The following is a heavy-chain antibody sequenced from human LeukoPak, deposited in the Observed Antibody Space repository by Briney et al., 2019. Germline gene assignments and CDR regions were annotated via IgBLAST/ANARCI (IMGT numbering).Heavy chain of an antibody. J-gene: IGHJ4*02. Sequence: ASVKVSCKASGYRFISNYIQWVRQAPGLGPEWMGWMHPGNGNTRYAEKFQGRVTMTRDTSISTAYMDLSSLRYDDTAVYYCAREGSYCVGGDCYSFDFWGQGTLITVSS. CDR1: GYRFISNY. CDR3: AREGSYCVGGDCYSFDF. CDR2: MHPGNGNT. V-gene: IGHV1-2*02. D-gene: IGHD2-21*02.